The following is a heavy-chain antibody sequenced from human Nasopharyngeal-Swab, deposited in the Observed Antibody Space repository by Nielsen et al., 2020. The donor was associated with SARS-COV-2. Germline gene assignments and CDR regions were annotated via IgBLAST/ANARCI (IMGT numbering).Heavy chain of an antibody. V-gene: IGHV4-59*08. J-gene: IGHJ6*03. D-gene: IGHD2-2*01. CDR1: GGSISSYY. CDR3: ARHYCSSTSYYGYYYMDV. Sequence: SETLSLTCTVSGGSISSYYWSWIRQPPGKGLEWIGYIYYSGSTNYNPSLKSRVTISVDTSKNQFSPKLSSVTAADTAVYYCARHYCSSTSYYGYYYMDVWGKGTTVTVSS. CDR2: IYYSGST.